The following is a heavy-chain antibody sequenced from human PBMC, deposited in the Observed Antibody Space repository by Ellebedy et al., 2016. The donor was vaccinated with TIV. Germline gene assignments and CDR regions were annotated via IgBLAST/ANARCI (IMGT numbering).Heavy chain of an antibody. CDR3: EGYSSSDYYYYYGMDV. V-gene: IGHV1-69*04. J-gene: IGHJ6*02. D-gene: IGHD6-6*01. CDR2: IIPILGIA. CDR1: GGTFSSYA. Sequence: ASVKVSCKASGGTFSSYAISWVRQAPGQGLEWMGRIIPILGIANYAQKFQGRVTITADKSTSTAYMELSSLRSEDTAVYYCEGYSSSDYYYYYGMDVWGQGTTVTVSS.